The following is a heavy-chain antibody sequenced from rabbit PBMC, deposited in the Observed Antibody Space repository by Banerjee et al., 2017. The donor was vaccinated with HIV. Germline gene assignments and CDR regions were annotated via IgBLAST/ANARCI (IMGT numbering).Heavy chain of an antibody. CDR1: GFSFSSRLY. CDR2: IDTTIGHI. CDR3: ASGVNIIYYNL. Sequence: QEQLVESGGDLVRPGASLTLTCTASGFSFSSRLYMCWVRQAPGKGLEWIACIDTTIGHIWYASWASGRFTISKTSSTTVTLQMTGLTAADTATYFCASGVNIIYYNLWGPGTLVTVS. V-gene: IGHV1S45*01. D-gene: IGHD1-1*01. J-gene: IGHJ4*01.